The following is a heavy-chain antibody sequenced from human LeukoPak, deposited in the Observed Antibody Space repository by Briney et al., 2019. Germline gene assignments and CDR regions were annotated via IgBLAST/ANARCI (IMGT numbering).Heavy chain of an antibody. D-gene: IGHD6-13*01. CDR2: IWYDGSNK. V-gene: IGHV3-33*01. CDR1: GFTFSSYG. CDR3: ARGGPQQLVSSYGMDV. J-gene: IGHJ6*04. Sequence: PGRSLRLSCAASGFTFSSYGMHWVRQAPGKGLEWVAVIWYDGSNKYYADSVKGRFTISRDNSKNTLYLQMNSLRAEDTAVYYCARGGPQQLVSSYGMDVWGKGTTVTVSS.